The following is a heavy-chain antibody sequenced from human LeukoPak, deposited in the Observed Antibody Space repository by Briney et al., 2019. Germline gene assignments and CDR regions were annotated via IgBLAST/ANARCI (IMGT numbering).Heavy chain of an antibody. CDR2: ITASGANT. D-gene: IGHD2-15*01. CDR1: GFTFSVYA. Sequence: GGSLRLSCAASGFTFSVYAMTWVRQAPGKGLEWVSSITASGANTYYADSVTGRFTIFRDNSKNTLYLEMNSLRGEDTALYYCAEDRGDFVLVVAPTSDSWGQGTLVTVSS. CDR3: AEDRGDFVLVVAPTSDS. J-gene: IGHJ4*02. V-gene: IGHV3-23*01.